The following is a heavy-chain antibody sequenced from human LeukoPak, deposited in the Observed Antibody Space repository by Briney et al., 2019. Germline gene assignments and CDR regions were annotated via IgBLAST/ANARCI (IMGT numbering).Heavy chain of an antibody. V-gene: IGHV3-23*01. CDR2: IGGSGGSA. Sequence: GGSLRLSCAASGFTFSSYAMSWVRQAPGKGLEWVSAIGGSGGSAYYADSVKGRITISRDNSKNTLYLQMNSLRAEDTAVYYCARASRLDYYYYYMDVWGKGTTVTISS. CDR1: GFTFSSYA. J-gene: IGHJ6*03. CDR3: ARASRLDYYYYYMDV.